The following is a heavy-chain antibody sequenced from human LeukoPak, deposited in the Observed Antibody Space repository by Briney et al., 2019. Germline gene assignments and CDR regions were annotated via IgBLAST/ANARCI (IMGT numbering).Heavy chain of an antibody. D-gene: IGHD3-22*01. CDR1: GFTFSSYA. Sequence: GGSLRLSCAASGFTFSSYAMHWIRQTPGKGLEWVAFISYDGSNKNYADSVKGRFTISRDNSKNTLYLQMNSLRAEDTAVYYCAKDAYYYDTSGQDAFDIWGQGTMVTVSS. CDR3: AKDAYYYDTSGQDAFDI. CDR2: ISYDGSNK. V-gene: IGHV3-30*04. J-gene: IGHJ3*02.